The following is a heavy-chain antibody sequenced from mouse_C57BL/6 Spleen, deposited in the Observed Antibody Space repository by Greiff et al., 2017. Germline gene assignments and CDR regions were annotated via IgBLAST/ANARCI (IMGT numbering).Heavy chain of an antibody. CDR3: ARENSNYDYFDY. Sequence: EVQLQESGPGMVKPSQSLSLTCTVTGYSITSGYDWHWIRHFPGNKLEWMGYISYSGSTNYNPSLKSRISITHDTSKNHFFLKLNSVTTEDTATYYCARENSNYDYFDYWGQGTTLTVSS. CDR2: ISYSGST. CDR1: GYSITSGYD. J-gene: IGHJ2*01. V-gene: IGHV3-1*01. D-gene: IGHD2-5*01.